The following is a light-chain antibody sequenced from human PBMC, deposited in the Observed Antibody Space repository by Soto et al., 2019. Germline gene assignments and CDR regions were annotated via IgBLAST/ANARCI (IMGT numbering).Light chain of an antibody. Sequence: QPVLTQPPSASGTPGQRVSISCSGSSSNIGSNTVNWYQQFPGTAPKLLIYTNNQRPSGVPDRFSGSKSGTSASLAISGLRSVDEADYYCATWDDSLNAVVFGGGTKLTVL. CDR2: TNN. CDR3: ATWDDSLNAVV. V-gene: IGLV1-44*01. CDR1: SSNIGSNT. J-gene: IGLJ2*01.